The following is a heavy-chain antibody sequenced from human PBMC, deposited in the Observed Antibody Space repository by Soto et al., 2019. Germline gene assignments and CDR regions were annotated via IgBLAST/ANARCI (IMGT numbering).Heavy chain of an antibody. CDR2: IIPIFGTA. D-gene: IGHD3-22*01. V-gene: IGHV1-69*13. CDR1: GGTFSSYA. Sequence: SVKVSCKASGGTFSSYAISWVRQAPGQGLEWMGGIIPIFGTANYAQKFQGRVTITADESTSTAYMELSSLRSEDTAVYYCARLYYYDSSGYLPTKDAFDIWGQGTMVTVSS. J-gene: IGHJ3*02. CDR3: ARLYYYDSSGYLPTKDAFDI.